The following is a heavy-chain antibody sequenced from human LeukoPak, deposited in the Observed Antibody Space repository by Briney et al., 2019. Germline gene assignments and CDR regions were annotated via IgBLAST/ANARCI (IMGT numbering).Heavy chain of an antibody. Sequence: GGSLRLSCAASGFTFNNYAMHWVRQAPGKGLEWVAVISYDGSNKYYAASVKGRFTISRDNSKSTLYLQMNSLRAEDTAVYYCARGNAERDAFDIWGQGTMVTVSS. CDR1: GFTFNNYA. V-gene: IGHV3-30*04. J-gene: IGHJ3*02. CDR2: ISYDGSNK. CDR3: ARGNAERDAFDI.